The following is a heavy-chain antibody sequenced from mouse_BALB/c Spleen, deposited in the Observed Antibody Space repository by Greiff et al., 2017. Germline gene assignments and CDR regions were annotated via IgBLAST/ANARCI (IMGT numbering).Heavy chain of an antibody. CDR2: IDPANGNT. Sequence: VHVKQSGAELVKPGASVKLSCTASGFNIKDTYMHWVKQRPEQGLEWIGRIDPANGNTKYDPKFQGKATITADTSSNTAYLQLSSLTSEDTAVYYCASHDYDGFAYWGQGTLVTVSA. V-gene: IGHV14-3*02. CDR3: ASHDYDGFAY. J-gene: IGHJ3*01. D-gene: IGHD2-4*01. CDR1: GFNIKDTY.